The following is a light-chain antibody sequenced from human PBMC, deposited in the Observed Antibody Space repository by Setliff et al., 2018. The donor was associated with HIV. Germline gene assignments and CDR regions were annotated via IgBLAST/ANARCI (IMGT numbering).Light chain of an antibody. V-gene: IGLV2-14*01. Sequence: QSVLTQPASVSGSPGQSITISCTGTSSDVGGYKYVSWYQQHPGKAPKLTIYEVSNRPSGVSNRFSGSKSGNTASLTISGLQAEDEADYYCSSYTSSSTPLVFGTGTKGTVL. CDR3: SSYTSSSTPLV. CDR1: SSDVGGYKY. J-gene: IGLJ1*01. CDR2: EVS.